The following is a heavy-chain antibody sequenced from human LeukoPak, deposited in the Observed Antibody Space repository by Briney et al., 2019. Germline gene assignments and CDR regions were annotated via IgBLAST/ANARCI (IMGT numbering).Heavy chain of an antibody. V-gene: IGHV4-59*01. D-gene: IGHD1-26*01. CDR1: GGSISSYY. CDR3: ARGPGGGSYSDAFDI. Sequence: PSETLSLTCTVSGGSISSYYWSWIRQPPGKGLEWIAYIYYSGSTSYNPSLKSRVTISMNTSKTQFSLKVSSVTAADTAVYYCARGPGGGSYSDAFDIWGQGTMVTVSS. J-gene: IGHJ3*02. CDR2: IYYSGST.